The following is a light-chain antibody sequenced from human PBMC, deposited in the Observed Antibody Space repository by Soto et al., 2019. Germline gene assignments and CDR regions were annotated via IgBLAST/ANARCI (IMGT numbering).Light chain of an antibody. V-gene: IGKV3-11*01. Sequence: EIVLTQSPATLSLSPGERATLSCRASQSVSNHLAWYQQKPGQAPRLLIYDASNRATGIPARFSGSGSGTDFTLTISSLEPEDFAVYYCQQRSNWPRFTFGQGTKVEIK. CDR1: QSVSNH. J-gene: IGKJ2*01. CDR3: QQRSNWPRFT. CDR2: DAS.